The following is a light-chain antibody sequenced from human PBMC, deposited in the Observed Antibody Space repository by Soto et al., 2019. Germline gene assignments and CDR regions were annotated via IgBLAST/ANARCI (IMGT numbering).Light chain of an antibody. CDR2: DVS. J-gene: IGLJ2*01. V-gene: IGLV2-14*03. CDR1: SSDVGGYKY. Sequence: QSALTQPASVSGSPGQSITISCTGTSSDVGGYKYVSWYQHHPGKAPKLMIYDVSDRPSGASNRFSGSKSGNTASLTISGLQAEDEADYYCSSHTSSSTHVVFGGGTKLTVL. CDR3: SSHTSSSTHVV.